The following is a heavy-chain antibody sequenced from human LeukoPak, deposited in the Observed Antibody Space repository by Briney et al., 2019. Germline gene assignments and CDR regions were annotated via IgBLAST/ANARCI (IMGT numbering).Heavy chain of an antibody. CDR1: GFTFSSYG. D-gene: IGHD2-21*01. Sequence: PGRSLRLSCAASGFTFSSYGMHWVRQAPGKGLEWVAVIWYDGSNKYYADSVKGRFTISRDNSKNTLYLQMNSLRAEDTAVYYCAGRPGDEGFDPWGQGTLVTVSS. V-gene: IGHV3-33*01. J-gene: IGHJ5*02. CDR3: AGRPGDEGFDP. CDR2: IWYDGSNK.